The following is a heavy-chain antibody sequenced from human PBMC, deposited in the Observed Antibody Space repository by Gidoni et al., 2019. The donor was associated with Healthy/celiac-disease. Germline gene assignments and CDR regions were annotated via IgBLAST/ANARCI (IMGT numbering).Heavy chain of an antibody. Sequence: EVQLVESGGGLVKPGGSLRLSCAASGFTFSSYSMNWFRQAPGKGLEWVSSISSSSSYIYYADSVKGRFTISRDNAKNSLYLQMNSLRAEDTAVYYCARDGYYDFWSGYYSDYYYYMDVWGKGTTVTVSS. CDR2: ISSSSSYI. CDR3: ARDGYYDFWSGYYSDYYYYMDV. V-gene: IGHV3-21*01. D-gene: IGHD3-3*01. CDR1: GFTFSSYS. J-gene: IGHJ6*03.